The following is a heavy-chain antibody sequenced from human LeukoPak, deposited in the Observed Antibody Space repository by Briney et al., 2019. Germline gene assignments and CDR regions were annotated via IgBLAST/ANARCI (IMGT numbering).Heavy chain of an antibody. V-gene: IGHV4-34*01. D-gene: IGHD3-9*01. CDR1: GGSFSGYY. Sequence: SETLSLTCAVYGGSFSGYYWSWIRQPPGKGLEWIGEINHSGSTNYNPSLKSRVTISVDTSKNQFSLKLSSVTAADTAVYYCARMTGAWFDPWGQGTLVTVSS. J-gene: IGHJ5*02. CDR3: ARMTGAWFDP. CDR2: INHSGST.